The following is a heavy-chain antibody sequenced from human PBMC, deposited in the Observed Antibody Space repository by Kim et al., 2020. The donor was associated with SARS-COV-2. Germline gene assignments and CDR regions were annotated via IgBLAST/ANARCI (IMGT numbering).Heavy chain of an antibody. CDR1: GFTFSIYA. CDR3: ARGGYGSGSYYTTPGY. Sequence: GGSLRLSCAASGFTFSIYAMSWVRQAPGKGLEWVSALSGSGTTYYADSVKGRFTISRDNSKNTLYLQMNSLRVEDTAVYYCARGGYGSGSYYTTPGYWGQGTLVTVSS. D-gene: IGHD3-10*01. J-gene: IGHJ4*02. V-gene: IGHV3-23*01. CDR2: LSGSGTT.